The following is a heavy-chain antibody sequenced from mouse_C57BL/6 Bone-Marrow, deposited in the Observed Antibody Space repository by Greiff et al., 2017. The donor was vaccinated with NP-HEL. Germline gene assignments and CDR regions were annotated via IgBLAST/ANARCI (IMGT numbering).Heavy chain of an antibody. V-gene: IGHV14-4*01. Sequence: VQLQQSGAELVRPGASVKLSCTASGFNITDDYMHWVKQRPEQGLEGSGWREREKGEKEEGSKFQGKATITADTSSNTAYLQLSSLTSEDTAVYYSTTIYHMDYWGQGTSVTVSS. D-gene: IGHD2-1*01. CDR1: GFNITDDY. CDR3: TTIYHMDY. CDR2: REREKGEK. J-gene: IGHJ4*01.